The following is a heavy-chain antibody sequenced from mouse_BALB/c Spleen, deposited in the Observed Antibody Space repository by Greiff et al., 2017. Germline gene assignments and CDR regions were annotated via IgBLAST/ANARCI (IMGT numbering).Heavy chain of an antibody. D-gene: IGHD1-1*02. CDR2: IDPANGNT. V-gene: IGHV14-3*02. Sequence: DVKLQESGAELVKPGASVKLSCTASGFNIKDTYMHWVKQRPEQGLEWIGRIDPANGNTKYDPKFQGKATITADTSSNTAYLQLSSLTSEDTAVYYCARVGGNPYYYAMDYWGQGTSVTVSS. CDR3: ARVGGNPYYYAMDY. CDR1: GFNIKDTY. J-gene: IGHJ4*01.